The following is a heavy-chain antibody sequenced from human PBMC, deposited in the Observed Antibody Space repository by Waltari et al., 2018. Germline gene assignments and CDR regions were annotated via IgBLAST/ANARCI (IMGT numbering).Heavy chain of an antibody. V-gene: IGHV4-59*01. Sequence: QVQLQESGPGLVKPSETLSLTCTVSGGSISSYYWRWIRQPPGKGLEWIGYIYYSGSTNYNPSLKSRVTISVDTSKNQFSLKLSSVTAADTAVYYCARDPGWERGFDYWGQGTLVTVSS. CDR3: ARDPGWERGFDY. CDR2: IYYSGST. J-gene: IGHJ4*02. D-gene: IGHD1-26*01. CDR1: GGSISSYY.